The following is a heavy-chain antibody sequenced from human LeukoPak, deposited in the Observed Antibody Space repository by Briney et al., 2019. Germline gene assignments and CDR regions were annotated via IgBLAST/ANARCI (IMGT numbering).Heavy chain of an antibody. D-gene: IGHD1-26*01. CDR2: IYHSGST. V-gene: IGHV4-38-2*02. CDR1: GYSISNAYY. Sequence: SETLSLTCSVSGYSISNAYYWGWIRQPPGKGLEWIGSIYHSGSTYYNPSLKSRVTISVDTSKNQFSLKLSSVTAADTAVYYCARAIEVGAMTPFDYWGQGTLVTVSS. CDR3: ARAIEVGAMTPFDY. J-gene: IGHJ4*02.